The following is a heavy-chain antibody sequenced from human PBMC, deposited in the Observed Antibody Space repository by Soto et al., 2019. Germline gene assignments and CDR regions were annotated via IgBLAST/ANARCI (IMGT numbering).Heavy chain of an antibody. CDR1: GGSISSGGYY. CDR2: IYYSGST. CDR3: AREKADYYYYYGMDV. J-gene: IGHJ6*02. V-gene: IGHV4-31*03. Sequence: PSETLSLTCTVSGGSISSGGYYWSWIRQHPGKGLEWIGYIYYSGSTYYNPSLKSRVTISVDTSKNQFSLKLSSVTAADTAVYYCAREKADYYYYYGMDVWGQGTTVTVSS.